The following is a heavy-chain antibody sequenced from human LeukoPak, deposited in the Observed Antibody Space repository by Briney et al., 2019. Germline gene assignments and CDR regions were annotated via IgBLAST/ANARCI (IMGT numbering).Heavy chain of an antibody. CDR2: ISSRADST. J-gene: IGHJ4*02. CDR1: GFTVSSYG. CDR3: AKDSPVCTY. V-gene: IGHV3-23*01. Sequence: GGSLRLSCTASGFTVSSYGMSWVRQAPGKGLEWVSAISSRADSTYYADSVKGRFTISKDISKNTLYLQMDSLRAEDTAIYYCAKDSPVCTYWGQGTLVTVSS. D-gene: IGHD2-8*01.